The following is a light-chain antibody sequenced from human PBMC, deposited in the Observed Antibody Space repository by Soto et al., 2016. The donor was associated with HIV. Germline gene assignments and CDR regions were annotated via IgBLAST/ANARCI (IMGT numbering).Light chain of an antibody. CDR3: QQYNSYWSWT. Sequence: DIQMTQSPSSLSASVGDRVTITCRASQSISSWLAWYQQRPGKAPKLLIHKASTLESGVPSRFSGSGAGTEFTLTISSLQPDDSATYYCQQYNSYWSWTFGQGTKVEIK. CDR1: QSISSW. J-gene: IGKJ1*01. V-gene: IGKV1-5*03. CDR2: KAS.